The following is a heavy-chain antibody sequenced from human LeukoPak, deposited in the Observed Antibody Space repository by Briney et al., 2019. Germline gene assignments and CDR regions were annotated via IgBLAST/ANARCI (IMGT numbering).Heavy chain of an antibody. V-gene: IGHV4-59*01. Sequence: SETLSLTCTVSGGSISSYYWSWIRQPPGKGLEWIGYIYYSGSTNYNPSLKSRVTISVDTSKNQFSLKLSSATAADTAVYYCAREDYYDSSGYYDWGQGTLVTVSS. D-gene: IGHD3-22*01. CDR1: GGSISSYY. CDR3: AREDYYDSSGYYD. CDR2: IYYSGST. J-gene: IGHJ4*02.